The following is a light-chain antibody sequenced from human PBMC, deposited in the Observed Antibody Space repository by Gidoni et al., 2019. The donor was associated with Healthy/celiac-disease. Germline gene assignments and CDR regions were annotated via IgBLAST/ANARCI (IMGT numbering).Light chain of an antibody. J-gene: IGKJ1*01. CDR2: DAS. Sequence: IVLTQSPGTLSLSPGERATLSCRASQSVSSSYLAWYQQKPGQAPRLLIYDASNRATGIPDRFSGSGSGTDFTLTISRLEPEDFAVYYCQQYGNSPWTFGQGTKVKIK. V-gene: IGKV3-20*01. CDR3: QQYGNSPWT. CDR1: QSVSSSY.